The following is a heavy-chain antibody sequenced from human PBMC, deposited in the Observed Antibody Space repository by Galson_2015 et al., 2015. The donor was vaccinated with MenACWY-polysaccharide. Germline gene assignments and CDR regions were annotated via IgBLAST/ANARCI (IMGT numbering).Heavy chain of an antibody. CDR2: ISSSSSTI. J-gene: IGHJ6*02. CDR1: GFTFSSYS. Sequence: SLRLSCAASGFTFSSYSMNWVRQAPGKGLEWVSYISSSSSTIYYADSVKGRFTISRDNAKNSPFLRMNSLRAEDTAVYYCARLHCSSTSCYPTVYYYYGMDVWGQGTTVTVSS. CDR3: ARLHCSSTSCYPTVYYYYGMDV. D-gene: IGHD2-2*01. V-gene: IGHV3-48*01.